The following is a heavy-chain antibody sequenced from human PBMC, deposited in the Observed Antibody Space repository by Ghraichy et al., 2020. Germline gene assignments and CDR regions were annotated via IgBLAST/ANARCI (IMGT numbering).Heavy chain of an antibody. CDR2: ISAYNGNT. CDR1: GYTFTSYG. V-gene: IGHV1-18*04. CDR3: ARETSAQWFGELLRPYYYYGMDV. D-gene: IGHD3-10*01. Sequence: ASVKVSCKASGYTFTSYGISWVRQAPGQGLEWMGWISAYNGNTNYAQKLQGRVTMTTDTSTSTAYMELRSLRSDDTAVYYCARETSAQWFGELLRPYYYYGMDVWGQGTTVTVYS. J-gene: IGHJ6*02.